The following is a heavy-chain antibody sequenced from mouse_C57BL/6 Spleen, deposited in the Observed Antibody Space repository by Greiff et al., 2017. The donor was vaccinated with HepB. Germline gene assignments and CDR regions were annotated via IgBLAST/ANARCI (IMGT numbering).Heavy chain of an antibody. Sequence: QVQLQQPGAELVKPGASVKMSCKASGYTFTSYWITWVKQRPGQGLEWIGDIYPGSGSTNYNEKFKSKATLTVDTSSSTAYMQLRRLTSEDSAVYDCAREGTLTGKGYYAMDYWGQGTSVTVSS. CDR3: AREGTLTGKGYYAMDY. CDR2: IYPGSGST. CDR1: GYTFTSYW. V-gene: IGHV1-55*01. D-gene: IGHD4-1*01. J-gene: IGHJ4*01.